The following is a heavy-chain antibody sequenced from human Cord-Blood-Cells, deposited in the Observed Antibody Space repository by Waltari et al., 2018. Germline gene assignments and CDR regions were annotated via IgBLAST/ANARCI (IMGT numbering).Heavy chain of an antibody. J-gene: IGHJ4*02. D-gene: IGHD6-13*01. CDR2: IFSNDEK. CDR3: ARSIAAAGFDY. CDR1: GFSLSKARMG. Sequence: QFTLKESGPVLVKPTETLTLTCTGPGFSLSKARMGVSWIRQLPGKALEWLAKIFSNDEKSYSTSLKSRLTISKDTSKSQVVLTMTNMDPVDTATYYCARSIAAAGFDYWGQGTLVTVSS. V-gene: IGHV2-26*01.